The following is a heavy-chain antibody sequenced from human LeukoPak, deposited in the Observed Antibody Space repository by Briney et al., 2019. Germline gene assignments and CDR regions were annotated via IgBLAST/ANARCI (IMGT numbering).Heavy chain of an antibody. D-gene: IGHD6-13*01. CDR2: IIPIFGTA. V-gene: IGHV1-69*13. J-gene: IGHJ4*02. CDR3: ARDLIAAGSSDY. Sequence: AASVKVSCKASGGTFSSYAISWVRQAPGQGLEWMGGIIPIFGTANYAQKFQGRVTITADESTSTAYMELSSLRSEDTAVYYCARDLIAAGSSDYWGQGTLVTVSS. CDR1: GGTFSSYA.